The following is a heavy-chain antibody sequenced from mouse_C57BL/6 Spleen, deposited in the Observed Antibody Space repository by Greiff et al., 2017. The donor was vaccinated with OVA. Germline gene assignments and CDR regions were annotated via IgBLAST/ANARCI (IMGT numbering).Heavy chain of an antibody. D-gene: IGHD1-1*01. Sequence: DVTLVESGEGLVKPGGSLKLSCAASGFTFSSYAMSWVSQTPEKRLELVAYISSGGDYIYSADNVKGRFTISRDNARNTLYLQMSSLKSEDTAMYYWTRGGDYYGSSYWSFGVWGTGTTVTVSS. CDR3: TRGGDYYGSSYWSFGV. CDR1: GFTFSSYA. CDR2: ISSGGDYI. V-gene: IGHV5-9-1*02. J-gene: IGHJ1*03.